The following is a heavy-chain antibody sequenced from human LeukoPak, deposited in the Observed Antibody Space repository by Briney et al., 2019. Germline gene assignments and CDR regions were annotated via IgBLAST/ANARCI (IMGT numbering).Heavy chain of an antibody. CDR1: GFTFSSYW. D-gene: IGHD1-26*01. CDR3: ARGGWEPLDY. CDR2: IKQDGSEK. V-gene: IGHV3-7*01. Sequence: GGSLRLSCAASGFTFSSYWMTWVRQAPGKGLEWVANIKQDGSEKYYVDSVKGRFTISRDNAKNSLYLQMNSLRAEDAAVYHCARGGWEPLDYWGQGILVTVSS. J-gene: IGHJ4*02.